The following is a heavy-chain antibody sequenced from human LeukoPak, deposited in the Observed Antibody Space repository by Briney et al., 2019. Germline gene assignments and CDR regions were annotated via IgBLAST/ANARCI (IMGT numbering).Heavy chain of an antibody. CDR3: TGDPSGSSSWHFDY. J-gene: IGHJ4*02. Sequence: GGSLRLSCAASGFTFSGSAMRWVRQASGKGLEWVGRIRSKANSYATAYAASVKGRFTISRDDSRNTAYLQMNSLKTEDTAVYYCTGDPSGSSSWHFDYWGQGTLVTVSS. CDR2: IRSKANSYAT. V-gene: IGHV3-73*01. CDR1: GFTFSGSA. D-gene: IGHD6-13*01.